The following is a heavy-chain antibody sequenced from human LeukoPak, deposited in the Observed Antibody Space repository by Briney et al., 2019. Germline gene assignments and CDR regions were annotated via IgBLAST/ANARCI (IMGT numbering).Heavy chain of an antibody. J-gene: IGHJ4*02. D-gene: IGHD2-15*01. V-gene: IGHV4-61*02. Sequence: PSQTLSLTCTVSGGSISSGSYYWSWIRQPAGKGLEWIGRIYTSGSTNYNPSLKSRVTISVDTSKNQFSLKLSSVTAADTAVYYCASRAPAARFDYWGQGTLVTVSS. CDR3: ASRAPAARFDY. CDR1: GGSISSGSYY. CDR2: IYTSGST.